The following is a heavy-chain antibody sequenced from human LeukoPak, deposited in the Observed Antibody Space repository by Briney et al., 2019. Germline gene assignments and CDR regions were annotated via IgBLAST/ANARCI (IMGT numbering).Heavy chain of an antibody. CDR2: ISSSSSYM. CDR3: ARDLGDLDY. CDR1: GFTFSSYS. J-gene: IGHJ4*02. V-gene: IGHV3-21*01. D-gene: IGHD3-16*01. Sequence: GGSLRLSCAASGFTFSSYSMNWVRQAPGKGLEWVSSISSSSSYMYYADSVKGRFTISRDNAKNSLYLQMNSLRAEDTAVYYCARDLGDLDYWGQGTLVTVSS.